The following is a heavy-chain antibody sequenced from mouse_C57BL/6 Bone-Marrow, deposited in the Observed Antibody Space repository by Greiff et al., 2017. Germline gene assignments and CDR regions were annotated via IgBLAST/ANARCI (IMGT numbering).Heavy chain of an antibody. D-gene: IGHD2-3*01. Sequence: QVQLQQSGAELVRPGASVTLSCKASGYTFTDYEMHWVKQTPVHGLEWIGAIDPETGGTAYNQKFKGKAILTADKSSSTAYMGLRSLTSEDSAVYYCTTSWWGCLLYFDYWGQGTTLTVSS. V-gene: IGHV1-15*01. J-gene: IGHJ2*01. CDR2: IDPETGGT. CDR3: TTSWWGCLLYFDY. CDR1: GYTFTDYE.